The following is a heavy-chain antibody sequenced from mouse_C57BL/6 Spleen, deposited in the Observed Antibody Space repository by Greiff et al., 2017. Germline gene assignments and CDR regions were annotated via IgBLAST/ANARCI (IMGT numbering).Heavy chain of an antibody. CDR3: ARKGAAQATDY. D-gene: IGHD3-2*02. J-gene: IGHJ2*01. Sequence: QVQLQQPGAELVQPGASVKLSCKASGYTFTSYWMQWVKQRPGQGLEWIGEIDPSNSYTNYNQKFKGKATLTVDTSSSTAYLQLSSLTSEDSAVYYCARKGAAQATDYWGQGTTLTVSS. CDR2: IDPSNSYT. V-gene: IGHV1-50*01. CDR1: GYTFTSYW.